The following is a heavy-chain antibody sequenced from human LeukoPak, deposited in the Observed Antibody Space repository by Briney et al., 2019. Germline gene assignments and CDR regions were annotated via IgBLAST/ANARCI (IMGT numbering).Heavy chain of an antibody. CDR3: ARRWRSRDSSGPIDY. D-gene: IGHD3-22*01. J-gene: IGHJ4*02. CDR2: ISSSSSYI. CDR1: GFTFSSYS. Sequence: GGSLRLSCAASGFTFSSYSMNWVRQAPGKGLEWVSSISSSSSYIYYADSVKGRFTISRDNAKNSLYLQMNSLRAEDTAVCYCARRWRSRDSSGPIDYWGQGTLVTVSS. V-gene: IGHV3-21*01.